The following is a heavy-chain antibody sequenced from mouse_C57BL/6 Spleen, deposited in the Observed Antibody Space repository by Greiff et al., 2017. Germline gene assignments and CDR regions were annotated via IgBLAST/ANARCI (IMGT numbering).Heavy chain of an antibody. J-gene: IGHJ4*01. Sequence: EVMLVESGGDLVKPGGSLKLSCAASGFTFSSYGMSWVRQTPDKRLEWVATISSGGSYTYYPDSVKGRFTISRDNAKNTLYLQMSSLKSEDTAMYYCARRDSSGGDYWGQGTSVTVSS. CDR1: GFTFSSYG. D-gene: IGHD3-2*02. V-gene: IGHV5-6*02. CDR3: ARRDSSGGDY. CDR2: ISSGGSYT.